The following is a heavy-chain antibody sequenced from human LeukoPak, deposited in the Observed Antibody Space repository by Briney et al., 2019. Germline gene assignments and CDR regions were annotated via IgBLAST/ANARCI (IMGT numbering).Heavy chain of an antibody. D-gene: IGHD4-23*01. V-gene: IGHV3-30*02. Sequence: GGSLRLSCAASGFTFSSYGMHWVRQAPGKGLEWVAFIRYDGSNKYYADSVKGRFTISRDNSKNTLYLQMNSLRAEDTAVYYCTTTTNDYGGYSGGYWGQGTLVTVSS. CDR1: GFTFSSYG. CDR3: TTTTNDYGGYSGGY. CDR2: IRYDGSNK. J-gene: IGHJ4*02.